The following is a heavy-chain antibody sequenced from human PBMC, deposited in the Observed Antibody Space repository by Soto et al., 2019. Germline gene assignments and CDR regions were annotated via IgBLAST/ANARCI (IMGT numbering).Heavy chain of an antibody. Sequence: LSLTCTVSGDSIISSDFFWGWVRQPPGKGLEWIGSIFYLGSSYYNPSLKSRVTMSVDTSKNQFSLRLRSVTAADTALYFCARHSLALRKNNWFDPWGQGIMVTVSS. CDR1: GDSIISSDFF. J-gene: IGHJ5*02. V-gene: IGHV4-39*01. CDR3: ARHSLALRKNNWFDP. CDR2: IFYLGSS. D-gene: IGHD3-3*02.